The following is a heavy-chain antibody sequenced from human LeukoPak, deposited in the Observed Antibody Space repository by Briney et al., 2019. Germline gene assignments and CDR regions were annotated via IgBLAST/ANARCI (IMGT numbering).Heavy chain of an antibody. CDR2: IGTAGDT. D-gene: IGHD3-10*01. J-gene: IGHJ6*02. CDR3: ARVPGGSGSYSNYGMDV. V-gene: IGHV3-13*01. CDR1: GFTFSSYD. Sequence: GGSLRLSCAASGFTFSSYDMHWVRQATGKGLEWVSAIGTAGDTYYPGSVKGRFTISRENAKNSLYLQMNSLRAGDTAVYYCARVPGGSGSYSNYGMDVWGQGTTVTVSS.